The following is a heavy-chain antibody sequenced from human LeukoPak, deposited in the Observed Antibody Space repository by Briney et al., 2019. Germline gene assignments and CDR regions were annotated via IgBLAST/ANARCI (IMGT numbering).Heavy chain of an antibody. V-gene: IGHV3-48*04. J-gene: IGHJ4*02. CDR1: GFTFSSYS. D-gene: IGHD1-1*01. Sequence: AGGSLRLSCAASGFTFSSYSMNWVRQAPGEGREWVSYITSSSSTIYYADSVKGRFTISRDNAKNSLYLQMNSLRAEDTAVYYCARVINDQYFDYWGQGTLVTVSS. CDR3: ARVINDQYFDY. CDR2: ITSSSSTI.